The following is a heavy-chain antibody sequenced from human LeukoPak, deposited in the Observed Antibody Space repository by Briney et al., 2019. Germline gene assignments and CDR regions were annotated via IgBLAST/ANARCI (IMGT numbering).Heavy chain of an antibody. CDR3: ARSTRRPYYYYYGMDV. CDR2: INSDGSST. Sequence: GGSLRLSCAASGFTFSSYWMHWVRHAPGKGVGWVSRINSDGSSTSYADSVKGRFTISRDNAKNTLYLQMNSLRAEDTAVYYCARSTRRPYYYYYGMDVWGQGTTVTVSS. CDR1: GFTFSSYW. V-gene: IGHV3-74*01. J-gene: IGHJ6*02. D-gene: IGHD2/OR15-2a*01.